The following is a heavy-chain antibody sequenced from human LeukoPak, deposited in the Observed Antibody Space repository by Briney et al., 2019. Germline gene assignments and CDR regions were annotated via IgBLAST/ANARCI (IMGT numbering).Heavy chain of an antibody. CDR1: GYTFTSYG. CDR2: ISAYNGNT. Sequence: GASVKVSCKASGYTFTSYGISWVRQAPGQGLEWMGWISAYNGNTNYAQKLQGRVTMTTDTSTSTAYMELSSLRSEDTAVYYCARRPIMYYDSSGHNDAFDIWGQGTMVTVSS. V-gene: IGHV1-18*01. CDR3: ARRPIMYYDSSGHNDAFDI. D-gene: IGHD3-22*01. J-gene: IGHJ3*02.